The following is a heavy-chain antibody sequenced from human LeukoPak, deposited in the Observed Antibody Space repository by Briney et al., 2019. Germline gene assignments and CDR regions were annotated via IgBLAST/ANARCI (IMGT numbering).Heavy chain of an antibody. D-gene: IGHD2-15*01. CDR3: AKDRVVVVAATGHFHY. CDR1: GFTFSSYA. V-gene: IGHV3-23*01. CDR2: ISGSGGST. J-gene: IGHJ4*02. Sequence: PGGSLRLSCAASGFTFSSYAMSWVRQAPGKGLEWVSAISGSGGSTYYADSVKGRFTISRDNSKNTLYLQMNSLRAEDTAVYYCAKDRVVVVAATGHFHYWGQGTLVTVSS.